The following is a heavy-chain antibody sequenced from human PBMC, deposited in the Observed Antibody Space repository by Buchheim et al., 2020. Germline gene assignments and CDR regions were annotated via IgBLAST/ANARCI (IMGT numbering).Heavy chain of an antibody. CDR2: ISSSSSYT. D-gene: IGHD2-2*01. V-gene: IGHV3-11*06. CDR1: GFTFSDYY. J-gene: IGHJ6*02. Sequence: QVQLVESGGGLVKPGGSLRLSCAASGFTFSDYYMSWIRQAPGKGLEWVSYISSSSSYTNYADSVKGRFTISRENPKNSLYLQMNSLRAEDTAVYYCARAEDCSSTSCYFHGMDVWGQRTT. CDR3: ARAEDCSSTSCYFHGMDV.